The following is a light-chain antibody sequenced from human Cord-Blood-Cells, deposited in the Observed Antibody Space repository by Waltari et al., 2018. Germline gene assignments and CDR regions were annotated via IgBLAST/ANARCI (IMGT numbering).Light chain of an antibody. CDR3: CSYAGSSTYV. Sequence: QSALTQPASVSGSPGQPITISCTGTSSDVVRYHIFSWYQQHPGKAPKLMIYEVSKRPSGVSNRFSGSKSGNTASLTISGLQAEDEADYYCCSYAGSSTYVFGTGTKVTVL. CDR2: EVS. CDR1: SSDVVRYHI. V-gene: IGLV2-23*02. J-gene: IGLJ1*01.